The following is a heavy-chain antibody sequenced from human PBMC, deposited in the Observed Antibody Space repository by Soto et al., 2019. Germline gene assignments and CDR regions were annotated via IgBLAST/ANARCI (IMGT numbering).Heavy chain of an antibody. CDR2: IKQDGSEK. CDR3: ARVHPRSSSWYVCEYYSDS. V-gene: IGHV3-7*01. J-gene: IGHJ5*01. Sequence: GGDAGLSCAASGFTLSSYWMSWVRQAPGKGLEWVANIKQDGSEKYYVDSVKGRFTISRDNAKNSLYLQMNSLRAEDTAVCYCARVHPRSSSWYVCEYYSDS. CDR1: GFTLSSYW. D-gene: IGHD6-13*01.